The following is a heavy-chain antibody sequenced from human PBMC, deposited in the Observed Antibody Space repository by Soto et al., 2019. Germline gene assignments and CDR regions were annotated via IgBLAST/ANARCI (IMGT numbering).Heavy chain of an antibody. J-gene: IGHJ6*02. V-gene: IGHV3-48*03. CDR3: ARDLTTVATPSYWVRPTALYYYYYGMDV. Sequence: SLRRSCAASGFTFSSYEMNWVRQAPGKGLEWVSYISSSGSTIYYADSVKGRFTISRDNAKNSLYLQMNSLRAEDTAVYYCARDLTTVATPSYWVRPTALYYYYYGMDVWGQGTTVTVSS. CDR2: ISSSGSTI. D-gene: IGHD4-17*01. CDR1: GFTFSSYE.